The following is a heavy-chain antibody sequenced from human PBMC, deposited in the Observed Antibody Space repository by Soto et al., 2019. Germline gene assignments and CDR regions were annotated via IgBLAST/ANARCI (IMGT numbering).Heavy chain of an antibody. CDR3: ARGRMAGGYYYYMDV. Sequence: SETLSLTCAVYGGSFSGYYWSWIRQPPGKGLEWIGEINHSGSTNYNPSLKSRVTISVDTSKNQFSLKLSSVTAADTAVYYCARGRMAGGYYYYMDVWGKGTTVTVSS. V-gene: IGHV4-34*01. D-gene: IGHD3-10*01. CDR1: GGSFSGYY. CDR2: INHSGST. J-gene: IGHJ6*03.